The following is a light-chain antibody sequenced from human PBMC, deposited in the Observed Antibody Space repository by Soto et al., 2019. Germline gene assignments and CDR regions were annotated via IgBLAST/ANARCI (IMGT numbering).Light chain of an antibody. CDR1: QTFHSN. Sequence: EIVMTQSPATLSVSPGERVILSCRPSQTFHSNLSWYQQRHGQAPRPLIYSASTRATGIPARFSGNGFGTEFTLTISSLQSEDFAVYYCQQYSDWPLTFGGGTKVEIK. J-gene: IGKJ4*01. CDR3: QQYSDWPLT. CDR2: SAS. V-gene: IGKV3D-15*01.